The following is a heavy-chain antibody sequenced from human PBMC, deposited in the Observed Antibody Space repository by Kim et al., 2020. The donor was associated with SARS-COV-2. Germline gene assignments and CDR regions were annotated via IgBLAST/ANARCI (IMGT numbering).Heavy chain of an antibody. Sequence: GGSLRLSCAASGFTFSSYSMNWVRQAPGKGLEWGSFISSSSSYIYYADSVKGRFTISRDNAKNSLYLQLNSLRAEDSAVYYCARDYCSGGSCYSAAYWGQGTLVTVSS. J-gene: IGHJ4*02. CDR1: GFTFSSYS. CDR2: ISSSSSYI. CDR3: ARDYCSGGSCYSAAY. V-gene: IGHV3-21*01. D-gene: IGHD2-15*01.